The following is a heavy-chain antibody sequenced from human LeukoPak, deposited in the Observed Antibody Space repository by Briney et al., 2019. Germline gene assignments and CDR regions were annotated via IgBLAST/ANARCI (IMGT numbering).Heavy chain of an antibody. CDR3: ARCGFYHYGMDA. J-gene: IGHJ6*02. D-gene: IGHD6-25*01. CDR1: GLSFSSYA. CDR2: TGA. Sequence: PGGSLRLSCAASGLSFSSYAMAWVRQAPGKGLEWVAGTGAFYTDSVKGRFTISRDNSKTTLYLEMNSLRAEDTATYFCARCGFYHYGMDAWGQGTTVTV. V-gene: IGHV3-23*01.